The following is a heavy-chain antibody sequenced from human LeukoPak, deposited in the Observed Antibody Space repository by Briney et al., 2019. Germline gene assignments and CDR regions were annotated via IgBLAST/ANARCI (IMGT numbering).Heavy chain of an antibody. CDR1: GGSITGYD. D-gene: IGHD3-9*01. V-gene: IGHV4-34*01. CDR2: IHYTGAT. J-gene: IGHJ4*02. Sequence: SETLSLTCAVYGGSITGYDWSWIRQAPGKGLEWVGEIHYTGATSYNPSLKRRATISIDTSKNQFSLKLRPVTAADTAVYYCWRGNILSGYCFDFWGEGALVTDSS. CDR3: WRGNILSGYCFDF.